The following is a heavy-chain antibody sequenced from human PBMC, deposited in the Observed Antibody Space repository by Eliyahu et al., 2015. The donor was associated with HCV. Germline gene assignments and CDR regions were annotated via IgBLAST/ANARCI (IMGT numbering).Heavy chain of an antibody. CDR1: GFTFSSFG. CDR3: AKVPDLGYFDS. Sequence: QDQLVESGGGVVQPGRSLRLXCAASGFTFSSFGMHWVRQAPGKGLEWVAVISSDGSYKGYADSVRARFTISRDNSKDTLYLQMSSLRAEDTAVYYCAKVPDLGYFDSWGQGTLVTVSS. D-gene: IGHD7-27*01. J-gene: IGHJ4*02. V-gene: IGHV3-30*18. CDR2: ISSDGSYK.